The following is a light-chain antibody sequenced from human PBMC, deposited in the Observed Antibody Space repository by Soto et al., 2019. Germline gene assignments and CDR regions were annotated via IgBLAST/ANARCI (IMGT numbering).Light chain of an antibody. Sequence: QSVLTQPPSASGTPGQRVTISCSGSSSNIGSNFVYWYQQLPGMAPKLLIFKNNQRPSGVPDRFSGSKSGTSASLAISGLRSGDEADYYCATWDDSLNDYDFATGTKLTVL. CDR2: KNN. V-gene: IGLV1-47*01. CDR3: ATWDDSLNDYD. CDR1: SSNIGSNF. J-gene: IGLJ1*01.